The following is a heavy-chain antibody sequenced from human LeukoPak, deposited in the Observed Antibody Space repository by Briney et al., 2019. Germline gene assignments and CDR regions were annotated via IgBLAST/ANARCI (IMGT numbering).Heavy chain of an antibody. V-gene: IGHV4-34*01. D-gene: IGHD5-12*01. CDR2: INHSGST. CDR1: GGSFSGYY. J-gene: IGHJ5*01. CDR3: VRHDGRGGATMGAFDS. Sequence: SETLSLTCAVYGGSFSGYYWSWIRQPPGKGLEWIGEINHSGSTNYNPSLDGRVTISLDTSANHFSLQLNSVTAADTAVYYCVRHDGRGGATMGAFDSWGQGSLVTVSS.